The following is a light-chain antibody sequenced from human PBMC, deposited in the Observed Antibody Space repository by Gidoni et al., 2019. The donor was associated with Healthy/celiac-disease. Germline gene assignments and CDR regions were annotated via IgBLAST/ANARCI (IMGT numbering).Light chain of an antibody. Sequence: DIQMIQSPSSLSASVGDRVTITCRASQSISSYLNWYQQKPGKAPKLLIYAASSWQSGVPSRFSDSGSGTDFTLTISSLQPRDFATYYCQQSYSTRYTFGQGTKLEIK. CDR3: QQSYSTRYT. J-gene: IGKJ2*01. CDR1: QSISSY. CDR2: AAS. V-gene: IGKV1-39*01.